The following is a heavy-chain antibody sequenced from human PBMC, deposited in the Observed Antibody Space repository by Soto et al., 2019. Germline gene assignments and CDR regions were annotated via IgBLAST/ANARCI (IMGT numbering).Heavy chain of an antibody. J-gene: IGHJ3*02. V-gene: IGHV1-18*01. CDR3: ARDLTSRLRGPYDAFDI. CDR1: GYTFTSYG. D-gene: IGHD2-21*02. CDR2: ISAYNGNT. Sequence: ASVKVSCKASGYTFTSYGISWVRQAPGQGLEWMGWISAYNGNTNYAQKLQGRVTMTTDTSTSTAYMELRSLRSDDTAVYYCARDLTSRLRGPYDAFDIWGQGTMVTVSS.